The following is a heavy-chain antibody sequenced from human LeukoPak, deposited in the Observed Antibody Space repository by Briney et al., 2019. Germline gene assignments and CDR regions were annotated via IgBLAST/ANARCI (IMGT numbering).Heavy chain of an antibody. CDR2: ISGSGGST. J-gene: IGHJ4*02. CDR1: GFTFYDYA. V-gene: IGHV3-23*01. CDR3: AKLLYYYDSSQPY. Sequence: GGSLRLSCAASGFTFYDYAMHRVRQAPGKGLEWVSAISGSGGSTYYADSVKGRFTISRDNSKNTVYLQMNSLRAEDTAVYYCAKLLYYYDSSQPYWGQGTLVTVSS. D-gene: IGHD3-22*01.